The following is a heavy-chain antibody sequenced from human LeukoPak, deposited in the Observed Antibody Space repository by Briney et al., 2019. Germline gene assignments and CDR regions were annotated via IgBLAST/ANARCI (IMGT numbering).Heavy chain of an antibody. CDR2: ISDSGGST. V-gene: IGHV3-23*01. J-gene: IGHJ4*02. D-gene: IGHD3/OR15-3a*01. CDR3: ANLILSGGTDY. Sequence: PGGSLRLSCAASGFTFSSYAMSWVRQAPGKGLEWVSAISDSGGSTYYADSVKGRFTISRDNSKNTLYLQMNSLRAEDTAAYYCANLILSGGTDYWGQGTLVTVSS. CDR1: GFTFSSYA.